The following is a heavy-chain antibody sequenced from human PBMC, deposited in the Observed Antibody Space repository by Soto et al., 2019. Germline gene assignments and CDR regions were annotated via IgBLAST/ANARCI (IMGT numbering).Heavy chain of an antibody. V-gene: IGHV1-18*01. D-gene: IGHD3-10*01. Sequence: GASVKVSCKASGYAFTSYGRSWVRQAPGQGLEWMGWISAYNGSTSYAQKFQGRVTMTRDTSTSTVYMELSSLRSEDTAVYYCARDRGELLWFLIDISGQGTIVTVSS. J-gene: IGHJ3*02. CDR3: ARDRGELLWFLIDI. CDR1: GYAFTSYG. CDR2: ISAYNGST.